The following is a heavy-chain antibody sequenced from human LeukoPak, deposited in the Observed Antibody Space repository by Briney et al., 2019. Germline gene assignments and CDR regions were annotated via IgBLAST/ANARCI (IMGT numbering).Heavy chain of an antibody. V-gene: IGHV1-2*04. D-gene: IGHD3-22*01. CDR3: ARGESNYYDSSGYSPDWFDP. J-gene: IGHJ5*02. Sequence: ASVKVSCKASGYTFTGYYMQWVRQAPGQGLEWMGWINPNSGGTNYAQKFQGWVTMTRDTSISTAYMELSRLRSDDTAVYYCARGESNYYDSSGYSPDWFDPWGQGTLVTVSS. CDR2: INPNSGGT. CDR1: GYTFTGYY.